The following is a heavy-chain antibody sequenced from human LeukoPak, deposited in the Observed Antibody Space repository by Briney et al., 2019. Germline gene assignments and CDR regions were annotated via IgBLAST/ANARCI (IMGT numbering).Heavy chain of an antibody. J-gene: IGHJ4*02. Sequence: GGSLRLSCAASGFTLSSYWMSWVRQAPGKGLQWVANINQYGSEKYYVDSVKGRFSSSRDNAKNTMYLQMNSLRAEDTAVYYCAKVFLRGRDGYKYSFDYWGQGTLVTVSS. V-gene: IGHV3-7*01. CDR1: GFTLSSYW. CDR2: INQYGSEK. CDR3: AKVFLRGRDGYKYSFDY. D-gene: IGHD5-24*01.